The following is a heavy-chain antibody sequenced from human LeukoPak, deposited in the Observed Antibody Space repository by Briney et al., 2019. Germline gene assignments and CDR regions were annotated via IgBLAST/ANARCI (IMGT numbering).Heavy chain of an antibody. Sequence: PGGSLRLSCAASGFTFSSYAMSWVRQAPGKGLEWVSAISGSGGSTYYADSVKGRFTISRDNSKNTLYLQMNSLRAEDTAVDYCAKGDHYDFWSGYSWFDPWGQGTLVTVSS. V-gene: IGHV3-23*01. J-gene: IGHJ5*02. CDR2: ISGSGGST. CDR1: GFTFSSYA. D-gene: IGHD3-3*01. CDR3: AKGDHYDFWSGYSWFDP.